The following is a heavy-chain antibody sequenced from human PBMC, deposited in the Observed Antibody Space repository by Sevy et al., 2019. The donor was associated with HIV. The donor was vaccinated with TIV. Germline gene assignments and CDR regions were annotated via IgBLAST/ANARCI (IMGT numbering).Heavy chain of an antibody. CDR2: IWDDGSNK. J-gene: IGHJ6*02. D-gene: IGHD3-3*01. CDR3: GSERFLEWLSPPTRYYYGMDV. V-gene: IGHV3-33*01. CDR1: GFTFSSYG. Sequence: GGSLRLSCAASGFTFSSYGMHWVRQAPGKGLEWVAVIWDDGSNKYYADSVKGRFTISRDNSKNTLYLQMNSLRAEETAVYYCGSERFLEWLSPPTRYYYGMDVWGQGTTVTVSS.